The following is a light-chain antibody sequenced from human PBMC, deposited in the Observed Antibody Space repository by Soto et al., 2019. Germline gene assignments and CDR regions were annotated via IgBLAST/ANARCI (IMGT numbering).Light chain of an antibody. CDR3: SSYTSSSTLPV. J-gene: IGLJ2*01. Sequence: QSVLTQPASVSGSPGQSITISCTGTSSDVGGYNYVSWYQRHPGKAPKLMIYDVSNRPSGVSNRFSGSKSGNTASLTISGLQAEDEADYYGSSYTSSSTLPVFGG. CDR1: SSDVGGYNY. V-gene: IGLV2-14*01. CDR2: DVS.